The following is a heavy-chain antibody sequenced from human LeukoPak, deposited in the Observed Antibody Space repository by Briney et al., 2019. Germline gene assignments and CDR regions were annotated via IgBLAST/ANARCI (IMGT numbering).Heavy chain of an antibody. J-gene: IGHJ5*02. CDR1: GGSISSGGYS. Sequence: SETLSLTCAVSGGSISSGGYSWGWIRQPPGKGLEWLGYIYHSGSTYYNPSLKSRVTISVDRSKNQFSLKLSSVTAADTAVYYCARNPYYYGSGTPRGWFDPWGQGTLVTVSS. CDR3: ARNPYYYGSGTPRGWFDP. D-gene: IGHD3-10*01. V-gene: IGHV4-30-2*01. CDR2: IYHSGST.